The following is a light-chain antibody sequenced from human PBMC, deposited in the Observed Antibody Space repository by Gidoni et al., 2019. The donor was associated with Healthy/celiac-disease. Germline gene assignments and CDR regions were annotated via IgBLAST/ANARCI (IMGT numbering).Light chain of an antibody. Sequence: DIQMTQSPSTLSASVGDRVTITCRASQSISSWLAWYQQKPGKAPKLLIYKASSLESGVPSRFSGSGSGTEFTLTISSLQPDDFATYYCQQYRPFXXXTKLEIK. CDR1: QSISSW. V-gene: IGKV1-5*03. CDR2: KAS. CDR3: QQYRP. J-gene: IGKJ2*01.